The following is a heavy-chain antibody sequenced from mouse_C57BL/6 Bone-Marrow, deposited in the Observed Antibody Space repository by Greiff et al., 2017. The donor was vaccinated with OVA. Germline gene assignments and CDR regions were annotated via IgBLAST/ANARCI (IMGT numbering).Heavy chain of an antibody. CDR1: GYSITSGYD. CDR2: ISYSGST. D-gene: IGHD4-1*01. Sequence: EVQLQQSGPGMVKPSQSLSLTCTVTGYSITSGYDWHWIRHFPGNKLEWMGYISYSGSTNYNPSLKSRISITHDTSKNHFFLKVNSVTTEYTATYYCARGWDGGAMDYWGQGTTVTVSS. J-gene: IGHJ4*01. V-gene: IGHV3-1*01. CDR3: ARGWDGGAMDY.